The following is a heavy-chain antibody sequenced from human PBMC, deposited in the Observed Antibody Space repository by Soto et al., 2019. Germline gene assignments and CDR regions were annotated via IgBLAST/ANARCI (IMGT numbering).Heavy chain of an antibody. D-gene: IGHD2-15*01. J-gene: IGHJ3*01. V-gene: IGHV4-31*03. CDR1: GGSISSGASY. CDR3: ARAWERCSGGICNDFDV. Sequence: QMQLQESGPRLVKASQTLSLTCTVSGGSISSGASYWSWIRQHPGKGLEWIGNIHYSGNTYYSPSLKSRLTISVDTSKSQFSLKLSSMTAADTAVYYCARAWERCSGGICNDFDVWGQGTMVTVSS. CDR2: IHYSGNT.